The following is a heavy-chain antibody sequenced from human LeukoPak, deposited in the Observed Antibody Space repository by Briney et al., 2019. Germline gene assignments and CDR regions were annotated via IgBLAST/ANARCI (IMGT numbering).Heavy chain of an antibody. D-gene: IGHD3-22*01. V-gene: IGHV1-8*01. CDR1: GYTFTSYD. Sequence: ASVKVSCTASGYTFTSYDIHWVRQATGQGLEWMGWMNPNSGNTGYAQKFQGRVTMTRNTSISTAYMELSSLRSEDTAVYYCARGGYDSSGYYGYYFDYWGQGTLVTVSS. CDR3: ARGGYDSSGYYGYYFDY. CDR2: MNPNSGNT. J-gene: IGHJ4*02.